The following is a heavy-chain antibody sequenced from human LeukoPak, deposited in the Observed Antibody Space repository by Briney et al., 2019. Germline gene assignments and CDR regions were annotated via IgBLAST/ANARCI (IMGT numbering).Heavy chain of an antibody. CDR2: IYHSGST. J-gene: IGHJ5*02. D-gene: IGHD6-19*01. CDR3: ARKNSSGWYVNWFDP. Sequence: PSETLSLTCAVSGGSISSSNWWSWVRQPPGKGLEWIGEIYHSGSTNYNPSLKSRVTISVDTSKNQFSLKLSSVTAADTAVYYCARKNSSGWYVNWFDPWGQGTLVTVSS. V-gene: IGHV4-4*02. CDR1: GGSISSSNW.